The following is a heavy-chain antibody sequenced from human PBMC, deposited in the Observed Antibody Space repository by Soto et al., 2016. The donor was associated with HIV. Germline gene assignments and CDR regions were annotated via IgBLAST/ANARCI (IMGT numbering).Heavy chain of an antibody. CDR2: IIPIFGTA. J-gene: IGHJ2*01. CDR1: GDTFSSYA. D-gene: IGHD6-19*01. V-gene: IGHV1-69*01. Sequence: QVQLVQSGAEVRKPGSSVKVSCKASGDTFSSYAISWVRQVPGQGLEWMGGIIPIFGTANYPQKFQGRVTITADESTSTAYMDLSSLRSEDTAVYYCARDRGPLVAGTFWYFDLWGRGTLVTVSS. CDR3: ARDRGPLVAGTFWYFDL.